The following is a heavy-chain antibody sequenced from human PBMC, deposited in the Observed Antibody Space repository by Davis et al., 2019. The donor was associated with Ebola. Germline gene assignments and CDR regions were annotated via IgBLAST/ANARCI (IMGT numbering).Heavy chain of an antibody. CDR3: ARDMISGWKFDY. D-gene: IGHD6-19*01. CDR1: GFSFSSYW. Sequence: PGGSLRLSCAASGFSFSSYWMHWVRHAPGKGLVWVSNIKSDGSTTNYADSVKGRFTISRDNAKNSLYLQMSSLRAEDTAVYYCARDMISGWKFDYWGQGTLVTVSS. V-gene: IGHV3-74*01. J-gene: IGHJ4*02. CDR2: IKSDGSTT.